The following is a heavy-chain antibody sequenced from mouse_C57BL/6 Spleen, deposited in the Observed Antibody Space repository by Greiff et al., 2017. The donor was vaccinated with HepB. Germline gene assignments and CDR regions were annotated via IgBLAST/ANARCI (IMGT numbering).Heavy chain of an antibody. Sequence: VQLQQSGAELVRPGTSVKMSCKASGYAFTNYLIEWVKQRPGKGLEWIGVINPGSGGTNYNEKFKGKATLTADKSSSTAYMQLSSLTSEDSAVYFYARSEVASAFDYWGQGTTLTVSS. CDR2: INPGSGGT. CDR3: ARSEVASAFDY. J-gene: IGHJ2*01. CDR1: GYAFTNYL. V-gene: IGHV1-54*01.